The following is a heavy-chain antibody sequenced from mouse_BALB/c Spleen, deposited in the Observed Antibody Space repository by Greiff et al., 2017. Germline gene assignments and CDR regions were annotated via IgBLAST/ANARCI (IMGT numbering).Heavy chain of an antibody. J-gene: IGHJ3*01. V-gene: IGHV1-14*01. CDR1: GYTFTSYV. CDR2: INPYNDGT. CDR3: AKITTAY. D-gene: IGHD2-4*01. Sequence: VQLKESGPELVKPGASVKMSCKASGYTFTSYVMHWVKQKPGQGLEWIGYINPYNDGTKYNEKFKGKATLTSDKSSSTAYMELSSLTSEDSAVYYCAKITTAYWGQGTLVTVSA.